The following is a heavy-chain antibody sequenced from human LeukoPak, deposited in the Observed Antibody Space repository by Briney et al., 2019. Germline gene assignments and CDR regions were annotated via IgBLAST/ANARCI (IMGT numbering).Heavy chain of an antibody. CDR1: GYNFAGYA. CDR3: ARVPLHDDSGHYYPH. J-gene: IGHJ1*01. Sequence: ASVKVSCKASGYNFAGYAMHWVRQAPGQSLEWMGRVNGGDGNTKYSQNFQGRITITRDTSASTAYMELSSLRSEDTAVYYCARVPLHDDSGHYYPHWGQGTLVTVSS. V-gene: IGHV1-3*01. CDR2: VNGGDGNT. D-gene: IGHD3-22*01.